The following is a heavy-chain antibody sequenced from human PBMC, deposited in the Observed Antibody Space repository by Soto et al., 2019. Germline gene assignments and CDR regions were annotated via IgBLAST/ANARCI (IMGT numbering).Heavy chain of an antibody. CDR2: IYYSGST. V-gene: IGHV4-59*01. J-gene: IGHJ5*02. D-gene: IGHD6-13*01. CDR1: GGSISSYY. CDR3: ARAPFASSCYTGGWFDP. Sequence: SETLSLTCTVSGGSISSYYWSWIRQPPGKGLEWIGYIYYSGSTNYNPSLKSRVTISVDTSKNQFSLKLSSVTAADTAVYYCARAPFASSCYTGGWFDPWGQGTLVTVSS.